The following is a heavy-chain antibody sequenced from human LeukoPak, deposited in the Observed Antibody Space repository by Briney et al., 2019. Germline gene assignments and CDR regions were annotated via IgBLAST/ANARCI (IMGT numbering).Heavy chain of an antibody. CDR1: GGSISSSSYY. D-gene: IGHD2-2*01. Sequence: NPSETLSLTCTVSGGSISSSSYYWGWIRQPPGKGLEWIGSIYYSGSTYYNPSLKSRVTISVDTSKNQCSLKLSSVTAADTAVYYCARHEPDCSSTSCQYYYYYMDVWGKGTTVTVSS. CDR2: IYYSGST. J-gene: IGHJ6*03. CDR3: ARHEPDCSSTSCQYYYYYMDV. V-gene: IGHV4-39*01.